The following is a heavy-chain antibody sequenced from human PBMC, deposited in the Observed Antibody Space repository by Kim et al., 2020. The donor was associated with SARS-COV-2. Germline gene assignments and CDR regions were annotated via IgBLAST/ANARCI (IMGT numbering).Heavy chain of an antibody. J-gene: IGHJ6*02. D-gene: IGHD3-10*01. CDR2: IYDSGST. CDR3: ARDNRAFVRGVKGYGLDV. Sequence: SETLSLTCSVSGGSIISDNYFWSWIRQHPGKGLEWIGFIYDSGSTYYNPSLNSRLTMSLDTSTNQFSLKLYSVTAADTAVYYCARDNRAFVRGVKGYGLDVWGQGTTVTVSS. CDR1: GGSIISDNYF. V-gene: IGHV4-31*03.